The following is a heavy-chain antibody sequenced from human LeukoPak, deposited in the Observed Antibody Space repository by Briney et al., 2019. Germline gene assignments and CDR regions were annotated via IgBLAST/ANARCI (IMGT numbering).Heavy chain of an antibody. J-gene: IGHJ5*02. Sequence: GGSLRLSCAVSGFTFSSHAMSWVRQAPRKGLEWVSTISSGGDITYYPDSGKGRFTISRDNSKNTLYLQMDSLRAEDTAVYYCAKTPLGYCSNGICYTGLLGWFDPWGQGTLVTVSS. V-gene: IGHV3-23*01. CDR3: AKTPLGYCSNGICYTGLLGWFDP. D-gene: IGHD2-8*01. CDR1: GFTFSSHA. CDR2: ISSGGDIT.